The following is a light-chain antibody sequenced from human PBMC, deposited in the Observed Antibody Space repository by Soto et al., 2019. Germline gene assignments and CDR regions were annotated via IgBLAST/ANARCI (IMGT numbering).Light chain of an antibody. Sequence: QSVLTQPASVSGSPGQSITISCTGTSSDVGSYNLVSWYQQHPGKAPKLMIYEGSKRPSGVSNRFSGSKSGNTASLTISGLQADDEADYYCNSHTSSNTRVFGTGTKVTVL. V-gene: IGLV2-14*02. CDR3: NSHTSSNTRV. CDR1: SSDVGSYNL. J-gene: IGLJ1*01. CDR2: EGS.